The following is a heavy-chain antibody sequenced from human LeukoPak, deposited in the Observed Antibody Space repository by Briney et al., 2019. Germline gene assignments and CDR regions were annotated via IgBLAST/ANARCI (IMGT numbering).Heavy chain of an antibody. Sequence: PSETLSLTCAVYGGSFSGYYWSWIRQPPGKGLEWIGYIYYSGSTNYNPSLKSRVTISVDTSKNQFSLKLSSVTAADTAVYYCARFSVDIVDAFDYWGQGTLVTVSS. V-gene: IGHV4-59*08. CDR1: GGSFSGYY. D-gene: IGHD5-12*01. CDR3: ARFSVDIVDAFDY. CDR2: IYYSGST. J-gene: IGHJ4*02.